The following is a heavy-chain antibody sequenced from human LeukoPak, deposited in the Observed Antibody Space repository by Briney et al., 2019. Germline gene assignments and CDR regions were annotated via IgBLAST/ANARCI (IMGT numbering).Heavy chain of an antibody. V-gene: IGHV1-2*02. Sequence: ASVKVSCKASGYTFTSYYMHWVRQAPGQGLEWMGWINPNSGGTNYAQKFQGRVTMTRDTSISTAYMELSRLRSDDTAVYYCARVDTAMVTSFDYWGQGTLVTVSS. CDR2: INPNSGGT. CDR1: GYTFTSYY. CDR3: ARVDTAMVTSFDY. J-gene: IGHJ4*02. D-gene: IGHD5-18*01.